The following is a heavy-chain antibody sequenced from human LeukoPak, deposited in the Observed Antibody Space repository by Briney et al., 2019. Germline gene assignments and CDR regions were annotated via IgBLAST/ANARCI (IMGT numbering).Heavy chain of an antibody. CDR3: ARDAQRGFDYSNSLEY. Sequence: QPGGSLRLSCAASGFIFSHYGMHWVRQAPGKGLEWVAVIWSDGSNRFYAGSVKGRFTISRDNSQNTVFLQMNSLRVEDTAMYYCARDAQRGFDYSNSLEYWGHGTLVTVSP. V-gene: IGHV3-33*01. CDR2: IWSDGSNR. J-gene: IGHJ4*01. CDR1: GFIFSHYG. D-gene: IGHD4-11*01.